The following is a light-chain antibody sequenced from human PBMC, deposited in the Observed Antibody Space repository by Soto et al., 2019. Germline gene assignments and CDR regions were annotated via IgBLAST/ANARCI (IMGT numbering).Light chain of an antibody. CDR1: QSVNSNY. Sequence: EIVLTQSPGTLSLSPGERATLSCRASQSVNSNYLAWYQQKPGQAPRLLIYGASSRATGIPDRFSGGGSGTDFTLTISRLEPEDFAVYYCQQYGSSRTFGQGTKVDIK. J-gene: IGKJ1*01. CDR2: GAS. CDR3: QQYGSSRT. V-gene: IGKV3-20*01.